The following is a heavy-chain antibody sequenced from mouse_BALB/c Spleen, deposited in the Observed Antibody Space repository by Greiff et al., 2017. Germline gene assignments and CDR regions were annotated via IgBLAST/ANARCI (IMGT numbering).Heavy chain of an antibody. CDR3: ARYSTMILYAMDY. CDR1: GYSFTSYY. Sequence: QVQLQQSGPELVKPGASVKISCKASGYSFTSYYIHWVKQRPGQGLEWIGWIFPGSGNTKYNEKFKGKATLTADTSSSTAYMQLSSLTSEDSAVYFCARYSTMILYAMDYWGQGTSVTVSS. V-gene: IGHV1-66*01. J-gene: IGHJ4*01. D-gene: IGHD2-4*01. CDR2: IFPGSGNT.